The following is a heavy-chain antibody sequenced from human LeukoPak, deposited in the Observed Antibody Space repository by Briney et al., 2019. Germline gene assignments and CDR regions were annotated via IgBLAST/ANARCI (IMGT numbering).Heavy chain of an antibody. Sequence: GESLKISCKGSGYSFTSYWIGWVRQMPGKGLEWMWIIYPGDSDTRYSPSFQGQVTISADKSISTAYLQWSSLKASDTAMYYCTRPRGAAAGNPYYYYGMDVWGQGTTVTVSS. V-gene: IGHV5-51*01. CDR2: IYPGDSDT. J-gene: IGHJ6*02. D-gene: IGHD6-13*01. CDR1: GYSFTSYW. CDR3: TRPRGAAAGNPYYYYGMDV.